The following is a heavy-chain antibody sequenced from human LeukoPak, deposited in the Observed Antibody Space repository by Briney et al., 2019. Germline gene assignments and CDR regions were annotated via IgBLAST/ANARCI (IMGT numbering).Heavy chain of an antibody. CDR3: GRGRVRYFFEY. D-gene: IGHD3-10*01. J-gene: IGHJ4*02. V-gene: IGHV3-7*01. CDR1: GFTFSSYW. Sequence: GGSLRLSCAASGFTFSSYWMSWVRQAPGKGLEWVANIKQDGSEKYYVDSVKGRFTISRDNAKNSLYLQMNSLRAGDTAAYYCGRGRVRYFFEYWGQGTLVNVSS. CDR2: IKQDGSEK.